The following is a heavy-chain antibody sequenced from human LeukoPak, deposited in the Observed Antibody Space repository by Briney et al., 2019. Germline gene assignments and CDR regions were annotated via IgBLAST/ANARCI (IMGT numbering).Heavy chain of an antibody. D-gene: IGHD6-19*01. J-gene: IGHJ4*02. CDR1: GFTFSSYG. CDR2: ISYAGSTE. Sequence: GGSLRLSCAASGFTFSSYGMHWVRQAPGKGLEWVAAISYAGSTEYYADSVKGRFTISRDNSKNTLYLQINSLRAEDTAVYYCTKEPIPVAGGYYFDYWGQGTLVTVSS. V-gene: IGHV3-30*18. CDR3: TKEPIPVAGGYYFDY.